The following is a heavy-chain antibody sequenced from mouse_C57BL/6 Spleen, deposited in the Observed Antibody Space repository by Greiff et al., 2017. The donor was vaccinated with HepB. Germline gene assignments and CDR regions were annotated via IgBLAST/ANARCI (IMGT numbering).Heavy chain of an antibody. CDR1: GYTFTSYW. J-gene: IGHJ3*01. CDR2: IDPNSGGT. V-gene: IGHV1-72*01. D-gene: IGHD1-1*01. Sequence: QVQLQQPGAELVKPGASVKLSCTASGYTFTSYWMHWVKQRPGRGLEWIGRIDPNSGGTKYNEKFKSKATLTVDKPSSTAYMQLSSLTSEDSAVYDCARGYYYGSSYAWFAYWGQGTLVTVSA. CDR3: ARGYYYGSSYAWFAY.